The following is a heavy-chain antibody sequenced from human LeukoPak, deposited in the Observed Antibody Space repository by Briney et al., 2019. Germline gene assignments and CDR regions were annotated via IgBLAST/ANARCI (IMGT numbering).Heavy chain of an antibody. J-gene: IGHJ3*02. D-gene: IGHD7-27*01. CDR3: AKVGKHDAFDI. Sequence: PGGCLRLSCAASGFTFSSYGMHWVRQAPGKGLEWVAVISYDGSNKYYADSVKGRFTISRDNSKNTLYLQMNSLRAEDTAVYYCAKVGKHDAFDIWGQGTMVTVSS. V-gene: IGHV3-30*18. CDR2: ISYDGSNK. CDR1: GFTFSSYG.